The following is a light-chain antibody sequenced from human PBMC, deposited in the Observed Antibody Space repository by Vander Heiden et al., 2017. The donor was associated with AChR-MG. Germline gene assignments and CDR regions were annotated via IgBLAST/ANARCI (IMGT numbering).Light chain of an antibody. CDR2: AAS. Sequence: DIQMTQSPSSLSASVGDRVTITCRASQSISNYVNWYQQKPGKAPNLLIHAASSLQSGVPSRFSGSGSGTDFTLSISSLQPEDFATYYCQQSYSGPRTFGQGTKVEIK. CDR3: QQSYSGPRT. CDR1: QSISNY. V-gene: IGKV1-39*01. J-gene: IGKJ1*01.